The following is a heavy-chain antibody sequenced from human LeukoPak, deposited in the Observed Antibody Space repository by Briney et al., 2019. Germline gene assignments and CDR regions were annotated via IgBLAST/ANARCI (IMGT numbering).Heavy chain of an antibody. CDR2: IYYSGST. J-gene: IGHJ4*02. V-gene: IGHV4-59*01. CDR3: ARVGGSGYYFDY. D-gene: IGHD3-10*01. CDR1: GGSFSGYY. Sequence: SETLSLTCAVYGGSFSGYYWSWIRQPPGKGLEWIGYIYYSGSTNYNPSLKSRVTISVDTSKNQFSLKLSSVTAADTAVYYCARVGGSGYYFDYWGQGTLVTVSS.